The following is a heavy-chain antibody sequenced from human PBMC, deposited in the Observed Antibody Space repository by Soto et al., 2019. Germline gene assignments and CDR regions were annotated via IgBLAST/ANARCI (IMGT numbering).Heavy chain of an antibody. V-gene: IGHV3-30-3*01. D-gene: IGHD4-17*01. CDR1: GFTFSSYA. CDR3: ASDSTVTGSFDI. Sequence: QVQLVESGGGVVQPGRSLRLSCAASGFTFSSYAMHWVRQAPDKGLEWVAVISYDGSNKYYADSVKGRFTISRDNSKNTLYLQMNSLRAEDTAVYYCASDSTVTGSFDIWGQGTMVTVSS. J-gene: IGHJ3*02. CDR2: ISYDGSNK.